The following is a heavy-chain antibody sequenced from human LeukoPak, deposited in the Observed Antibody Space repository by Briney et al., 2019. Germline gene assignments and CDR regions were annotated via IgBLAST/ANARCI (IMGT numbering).Heavy chain of an antibody. CDR2: IKQDGSEK. Sequence: GGALRLSCAASGFTFSSYWMSGVRQAPGKGLEGVANIKQDGSEKYYVDSVKGRFTISRDNAKNSLYLQMNSLRAEDTAVYYCARLPAAIHYYYYMDVWGKGTTVTVSS. CDR1: GFTFSSYW. V-gene: IGHV3-7*01. CDR3: ARLPAAIHYYYYMDV. D-gene: IGHD2-2*01. J-gene: IGHJ6*03.